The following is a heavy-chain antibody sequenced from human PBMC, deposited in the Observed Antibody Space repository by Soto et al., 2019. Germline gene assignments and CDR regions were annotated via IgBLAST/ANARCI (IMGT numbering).Heavy chain of an antibody. D-gene: IGHD2-2*01. CDR2: IYPGDSDT. CDR3: ARVSLSPLKYHNWFDP. CDR1: GYSFTSYW. V-gene: IGHV5-51*01. Sequence: EVQLVQSGAEVKKPGESLKISCKGSGYSFTSYWIGWVRQMPGKGLEWMGIIYPGDSDTRYSPSFQGQVTISADKSISTAYLQWSSLKASDTAMYYCARVSLSPLKYHNWFDPWGQGTLVTVSS. J-gene: IGHJ5*02.